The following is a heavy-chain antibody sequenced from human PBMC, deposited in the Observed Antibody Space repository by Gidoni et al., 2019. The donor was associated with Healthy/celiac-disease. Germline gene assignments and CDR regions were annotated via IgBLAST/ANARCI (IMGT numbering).Heavy chain of an antibody. V-gene: IGHV3-23*01. Sequence: EVQLLESGGGLVQPGGSLRLSCAASGFTFSSYAMSWFRQAPGKGLEWVSAISGSGVSTYYADSVKGRFTISRDNSKNTLYLQMNSLRAEDTAVYYCAKGSDFWSGPPGWFDPWGQGTLVTVSS. CDR1: GFTFSSYA. D-gene: IGHD3-3*01. J-gene: IGHJ5*02. CDR2: ISGSGVST. CDR3: AKGSDFWSGPPGWFDP.